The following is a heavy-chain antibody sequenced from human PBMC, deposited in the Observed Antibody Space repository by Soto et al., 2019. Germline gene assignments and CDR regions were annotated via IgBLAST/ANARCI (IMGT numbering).Heavy chain of an antibody. V-gene: IGHV3-74*01. D-gene: IGHD4-17*01. CDR3: ARDREADGDYKMDV. Sequence: PGGSLRLSCATSGFTFSDYWMHWVRQGPGKGPEWLSRLNSAGSTIDYADSVKGRFTISRDNAKNTVYLQMNSLRVEETAVYYCARDREADGDYKMDVWGQGATVTVSS. CDR2: LNSAGSTI. J-gene: IGHJ6*02. CDR1: GFTFSDYW.